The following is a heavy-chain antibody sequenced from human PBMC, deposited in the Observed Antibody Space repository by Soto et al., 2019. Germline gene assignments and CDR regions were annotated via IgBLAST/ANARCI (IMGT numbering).Heavy chain of an antibody. J-gene: IGHJ4*02. CDR2: IYYGGSS. D-gene: IGHD3-16*01. V-gene: IGHV4-59*08. CDR1: GGTINSYY. Sequence: QVQLQESGPGLVRPSGTLALTCSVAGGTINSYYWNWIRQTPGNGLEWMGYIYYGGSSVYHPSLKSRVTISADADKSQVSLRLTSVTAADTAVYYCARGGLTRFDSWGQGALVTVSS. CDR3: ARGGLTRFDS.